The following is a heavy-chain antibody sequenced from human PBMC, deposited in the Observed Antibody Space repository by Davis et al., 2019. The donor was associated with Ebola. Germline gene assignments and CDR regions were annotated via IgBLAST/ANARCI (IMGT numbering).Heavy chain of an antibody. CDR2: ISYDVSNK. CDR1: GFTFSSYA. Sequence: GESLKISCAASGFTFSSYAMHWVRQAPGKGLEWVAVISYDVSNKYYADSVKGRFTISRDNPKNTLYLQMNSLRAEDTAVYYCVRDPALVVTGGGWFFGLWGRGTLVTVSS. CDR3: VRDPALVVTGGGWFFGL. J-gene: IGHJ2*01. D-gene: IGHD2-21*02. V-gene: IGHV3-30*04.